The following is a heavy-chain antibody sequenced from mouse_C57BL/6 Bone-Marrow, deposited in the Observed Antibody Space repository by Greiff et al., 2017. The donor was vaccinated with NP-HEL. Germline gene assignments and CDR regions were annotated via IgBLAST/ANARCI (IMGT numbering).Heavy chain of an antibody. J-gene: IGHJ4*01. Sequence: DVQLQESGGDLVKPGGSLKLSCAASGFTFSSYGMSWVRQTPDKRLEWVATISSGGSYTYYPDSVKGRFTISRDNAKNTLYLQMSSLKSEDTAMYYCARRLRLRFYYAMDYWGQGTSVTVSS. CDR2: ISSGGSYT. CDR3: ARRLRLRFYYAMDY. CDR1: GFTFSSYG. D-gene: IGHD3-2*02. V-gene: IGHV5-6*01.